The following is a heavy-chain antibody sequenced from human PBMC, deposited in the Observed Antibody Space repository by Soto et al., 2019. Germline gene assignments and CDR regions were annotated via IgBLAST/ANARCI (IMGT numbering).Heavy chain of an antibody. V-gene: IGHV4-34*01. CDR1: GGSVNGYY. D-gene: IGHD4-4*01. J-gene: IGHJ4*02. CDR3: AGSDYSNYYYFDY. Sequence: SETLSLTCAVYGGSVNGYYWNWIRQPPGKGLEWIGEINHTGGTHYNPSLKSRVTISVDTSKNQFSLKLSSVTAADTAVYYCAGSDYSNYYYFDYWGQGTLVTVSS. CDR2: INHTGGT.